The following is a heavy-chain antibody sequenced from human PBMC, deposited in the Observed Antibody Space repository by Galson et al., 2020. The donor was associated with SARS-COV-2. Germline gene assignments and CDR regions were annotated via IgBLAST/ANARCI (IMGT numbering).Heavy chain of an antibody. CDR2: IIPIFGTA. Sequence: SVKVSCKASGGTFSSYDISWVRQAPGQGLEWMGGIIPIFGTANYTQKFQGRVTITADESTSTAYMELSSLRSEDTAVYYCAREMQIQLWPNWSFDYWGKGTLVTVSS. CDR3: AREMQIQLWPNWSFDY. D-gene: IGHD5-18*01. CDR1: GGTFSSYD. J-gene: IGHJ4*02. V-gene: IGHV1-69*13.